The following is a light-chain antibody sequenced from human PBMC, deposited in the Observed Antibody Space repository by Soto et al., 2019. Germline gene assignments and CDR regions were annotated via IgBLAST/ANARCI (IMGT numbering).Light chain of an antibody. CDR1: GSNVGSNI. Sequence: QSVLTQPPSASGTPGQRVSISCSGSGSNVGSNIVHWYQHLPGTAPKLLIYANNQRPSGVPDRFSGSKSGTSASLAIGGLQSEDDADYYCATWDDRLNGPVFGTGTKVTVL. CDR3: ATWDDRLNGPV. J-gene: IGLJ1*01. CDR2: ANN. V-gene: IGLV1-44*01.